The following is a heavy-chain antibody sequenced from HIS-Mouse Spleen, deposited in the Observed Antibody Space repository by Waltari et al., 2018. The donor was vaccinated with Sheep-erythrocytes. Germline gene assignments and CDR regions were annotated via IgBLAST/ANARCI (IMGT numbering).Heavy chain of an antibody. CDR3: ARDPLTGADY. D-gene: IGHD7-27*01. CDR1: SGGYY. V-gene: IGHV4-31*02. J-gene: IGHJ4*02. CDR2: IYYSGST. Sequence: SGGYYWSWIRQHPGKGLEWIGYIYYSGSTYYNPSLKSRVTISVDPSKNQFSLKLTSVTAADTAVYYCARDPLTGADYWGQGTLVTVSS.